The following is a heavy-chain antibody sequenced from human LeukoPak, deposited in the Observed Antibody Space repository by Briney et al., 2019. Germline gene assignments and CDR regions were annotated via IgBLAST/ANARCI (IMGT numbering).Heavy chain of an antibody. CDR3: ARDPAVAGTGFDY. D-gene: IGHD6-19*01. CDR1: GYTFTGYY. V-gene: IGHV1-2*02. J-gene: IGHJ4*02. Sequence: GASVKVSCKASGYTFTGYYMHWVRQAPGQGLEWMGWINPNSGGSEYGQKFQGRVTFTSDTSSTTIYMEVRSLKSDDTAVYYCARDPAVAGTGFDYWGQGTLVTVSS. CDR2: INPNSGGS.